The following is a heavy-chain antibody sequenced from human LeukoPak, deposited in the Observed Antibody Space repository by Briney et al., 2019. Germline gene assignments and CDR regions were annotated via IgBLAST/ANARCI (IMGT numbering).Heavy chain of an antibody. Sequence: GGSLRLSWAASGFTFCSYAMHWVRQAPGKGLEYVSAISSNGGSTYYANSVKGRFTISRDNSKNTLYLQMGSLRAEDMAVYYCAAQGYFDWSRVYWGQGTLVTVSS. CDR3: AAQGYFDWSRVY. V-gene: IGHV3-64*01. CDR2: ISSNGGST. CDR1: GFTFCSYA. D-gene: IGHD3-9*01. J-gene: IGHJ4*02.